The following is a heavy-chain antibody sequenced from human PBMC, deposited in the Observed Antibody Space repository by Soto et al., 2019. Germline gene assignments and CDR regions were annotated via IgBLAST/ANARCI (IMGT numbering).Heavy chain of an antibody. CDR3: ATTNNGNHDYNYYGMDV. D-gene: IGHD1-20*01. J-gene: IGHJ6*02. Sequence: ASVKVSCKASGYTFTSYGISWVRQAPGQGLEWMGWISACNGNTNYAQKLQGRVTMTTDTSTSTAYMELRSLRSDDTAVYYCATTNNGNHDYNYYGMDVWGQGTTVTVSS. CDR1: GYTFTSYG. CDR2: ISACNGNT. V-gene: IGHV1-18*01.